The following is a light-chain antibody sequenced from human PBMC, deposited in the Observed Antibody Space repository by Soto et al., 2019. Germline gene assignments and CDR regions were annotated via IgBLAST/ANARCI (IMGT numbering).Light chain of an antibody. V-gene: IGLV1-44*01. CDR2: GST. CDR1: RSNIGSNS. J-gene: IGLJ3*02. CDR3: AVWDDGLDAWM. Sequence: QSVLPQSPSASGTPGQRVTRSCSGSRSNIGSNSVSWYQQLPGTVPKLLIYGSTERPLGVPDRFSGSKSGTSASLAISRLQSEDEAHYYCAVWDDGLDAWMFGGGTKLTVL.